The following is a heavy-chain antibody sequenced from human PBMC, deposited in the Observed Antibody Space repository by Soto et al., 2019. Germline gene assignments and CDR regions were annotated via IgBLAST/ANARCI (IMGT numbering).Heavy chain of an antibody. D-gene: IGHD3-3*01. V-gene: IGHV4-34*01. CDR2: INDSGIT. Sequence: QVQLQQWGADVLKPSETLSLTCVVNGGSFSGYYWSWIRQSPGKGLEWIGEINDSGITDSNPSLESRVTISVDMSKNQLSLNLNSVTAADSAVYHCARGRSRVPDRRGIGYYGLDVWGQGTTVTVSS. CDR1: GGSFSGYY. J-gene: IGHJ6*02. CDR3: ARGRSRVPDRRGIGYYGLDV.